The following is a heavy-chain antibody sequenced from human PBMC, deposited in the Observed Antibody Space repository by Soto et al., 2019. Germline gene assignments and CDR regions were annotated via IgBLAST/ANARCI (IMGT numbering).Heavy chain of an antibody. J-gene: IGHJ6*02. CDR3: ARDCSGGSCYPGMDV. V-gene: IGHV3-21*01. Sequence: GASVKVSCAASGFNFNSYTINWVRQAPGKRLEWLSSISSSGYIFSTDSVRGRFTISRDNAKNSVYLQINSLRAEGTAVYFCARDCSGGSCYPGMDVWGQGTTVTVSS. CDR1: GFNFNSYT. D-gene: IGHD2-15*01. CDR2: ISSSGYI.